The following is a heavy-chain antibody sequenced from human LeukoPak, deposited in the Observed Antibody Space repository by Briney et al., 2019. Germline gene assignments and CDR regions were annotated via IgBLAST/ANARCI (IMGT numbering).Heavy chain of an antibody. Sequence: PGGSLRLSCAASGFTFSSYAMYWVRQAPGKGLEWVAVIWHDASNKYYAESVKGRFTISRDNAKNSLYLQMNSLRAEDTAVYYCARGSGATYSSSWYLDYWGQGTLVTVSS. CDR3: ARGSGATYSSSWYLDY. CDR2: IWHDASNK. V-gene: IGHV3-33*01. D-gene: IGHD6-13*01. J-gene: IGHJ4*02. CDR1: GFTFSSYA.